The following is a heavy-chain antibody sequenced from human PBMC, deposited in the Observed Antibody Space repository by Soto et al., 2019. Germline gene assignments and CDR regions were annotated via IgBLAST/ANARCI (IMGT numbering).Heavy chain of an antibody. CDR1: GGSFSGHY. CDR3: GRGGGGVPHYDGMDV. D-gene: IGHD2-8*01. CDR2: IYHSGSV. J-gene: IGHJ6*02. Sequence: QVQLQQWGAGLLKPSETLSLTCAVSGGSFSGHYGSWIRQPPGKGLEWIGEIYHSGSVNPRPSLKSQNTKSADAPKNQFPLRRDSVAAACTGGDYGGRGGGGVPHYDGMDVWGQGTTVTVSS. V-gene: IGHV4-34*01.